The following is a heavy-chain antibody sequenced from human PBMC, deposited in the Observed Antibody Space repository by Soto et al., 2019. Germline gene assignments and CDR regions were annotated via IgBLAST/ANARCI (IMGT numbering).Heavy chain of an antibody. D-gene: IGHD3-22*01. Sequence: AVKVSCKASGGTFGSDAITWVRQAPGQGLEWVGRIIPIFGTTNYAQNLQGRVTISADKSTLTSYMELHSLTSDDTALYYCARDRTDSGYYTNWLDPWGQGTQVTVSS. V-gene: IGHV1-69*06. CDR3: ARDRTDSGYYTNWLDP. CDR2: IIPIFGTT. J-gene: IGHJ5*02. CDR1: GGTFGSDA.